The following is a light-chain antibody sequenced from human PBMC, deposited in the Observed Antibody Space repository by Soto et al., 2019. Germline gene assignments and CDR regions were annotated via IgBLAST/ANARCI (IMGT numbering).Light chain of an antibody. CDR3: QQYSSSPYT. Sequence: EIVLTQSPGTLYLSPGERVTLSCRASQSVRGNYLAWYQQKPGQAPRLLIYGASSRATGTPDRFSGSGSGTDFTLTISRLEPEDFAMYYCQQYSSSPYTFGQGTKLQIQ. V-gene: IGKV3-20*01. CDR1: QSVRGNY. J-gene: IGKJ2*01. CDR2: GAS.